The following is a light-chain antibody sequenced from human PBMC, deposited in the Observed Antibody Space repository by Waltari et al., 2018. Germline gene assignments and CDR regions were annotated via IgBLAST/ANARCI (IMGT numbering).Light chain of an antibody. Sequence: QSALTQPASVSGSPGPSITISCTGRSGYLGTYNLVSWYQQHPGNAPRLLIHDATKRPSGISSRFSGSKSGNTASLTISGLQAEDEADYFCGSYAGGTSWVFGGGTQVTVL. J-gene: IGLJ3*02. V-gene: IGLV2-23*01. CDR1: SGYLGTYNL. CDR3: GSYAGGTSWV. CDR2: DAT.